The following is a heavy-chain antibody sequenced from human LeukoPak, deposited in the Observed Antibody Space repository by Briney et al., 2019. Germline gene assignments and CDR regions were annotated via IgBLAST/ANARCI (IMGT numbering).Heavy chain of an antibody. CDR3: ARHPAIFCSSGTCFDIDY. Sequence: GGSLTLSWAASGLTFSVYYTRWIRQAPGEGLEWVSYIISSGSTIYYAYSVKRRFTIPRDNANNSLYMQMSSLRADDTAVYYCARHPAIFCSSGTCFDIDYWGQRALVTVSS. D-gene: IGHD2-15*01. CDR1: GLTFSVYY. J-gene: IGHJ4*02. V-gene: IGHV3-11*01. CDR2: IISSGSTI.